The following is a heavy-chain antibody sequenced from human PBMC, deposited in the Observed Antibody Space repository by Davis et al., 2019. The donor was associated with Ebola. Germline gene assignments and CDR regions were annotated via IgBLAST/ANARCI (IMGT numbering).Heavy chain of an antibody. CDR2: IYHSGST. V-gene: IGHV4-4*02. J-gene: IGHJ6*02. CDR1: GGSISSSNW. Sequence: SETLSLTCTVSGGSISSSNWWSWVRQPPGKGLEWIGEIYHSGSTNYNPSLKSRVTISVDKSKNQFSLKLSSVTAADTAVYYCARYRPRYSSSWQPPGGYYYYGMDVWGQGTTVTVSS. CDR3: ARYRPRYSSSWQPPGGYYYYGMDV. D-gene: IGHD6-13*01.